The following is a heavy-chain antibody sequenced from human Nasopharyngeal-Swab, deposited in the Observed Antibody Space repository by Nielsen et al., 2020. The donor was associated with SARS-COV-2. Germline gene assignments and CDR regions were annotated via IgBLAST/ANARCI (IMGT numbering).Heavy chain of an antibody. CDR1: GFTFSSYG. CDR2: ISYDGSNK. J-gene: IGHJ4*02. D-gene: IGHD3-10*01. V-gene: IGHV3-30*18. Sequence: GGSLRLSCAASGFTFSSYGMHWVRQAPGKVLEWVTVISYDGSNKYYADSVKGRFTISRDNSKNTLYLQMNSLRAEDTAVYYCAKLVRGVRTESKPFDYWGQGTLVTVSP. CDR3: AKLVRGVRTESKPFDY.